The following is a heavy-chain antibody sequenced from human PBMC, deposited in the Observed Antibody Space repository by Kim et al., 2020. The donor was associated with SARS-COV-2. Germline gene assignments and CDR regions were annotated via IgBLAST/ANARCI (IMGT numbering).Heavy chain of an antibody. J-gene: IGHJ6*02. V-gene: IGHV1-69*04. D-gene: IGHD4-17*01. Sequence: SVKVACKASGGTFSSYAISWVRQAPGQGLEWMGRIIPILGIANYAQKFQGRVTITADKSTSTAYMELSSLRSEDTAVYYCARPSRPTTVVPDYYYYYGMDVWGQGTTVTVSS. CDR1: GGTFSSYA. CDR3: ARPSRPTTVVPDYYYYYGMDV. CDR2: IIPILGIA.